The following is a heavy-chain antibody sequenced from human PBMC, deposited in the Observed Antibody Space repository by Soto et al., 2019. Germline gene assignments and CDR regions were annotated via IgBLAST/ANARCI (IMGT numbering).Heavy chain of an antibody. CDR2: INHSGST. V-gene: IGHV4-34*01. Sequence: SETLSLTCAVYGGSFSGYYWSWIRQPPGKGLEWIGEINHSGSTNYNPSLKSRVTISVDTSKNQFSLKLSSVTAADTAVYYCARGSKRYYYGSRSYYRDPNFDSWGQGTLVTVSS. D-gene: IGHD3-10*01. J-gene: IGHJ4*02. CDR1: GGSFSGYY. CDR3: ARGSKRYYYGSRSYYRDPNFDS.